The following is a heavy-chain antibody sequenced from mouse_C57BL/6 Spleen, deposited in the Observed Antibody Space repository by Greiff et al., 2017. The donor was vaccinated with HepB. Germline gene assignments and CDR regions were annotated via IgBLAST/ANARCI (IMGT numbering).Heavy chain of an antibody. J-gene: IGHJ3*01. CDR2: IRNKANNHAT. Sequence: EVQRVESGGGLVQPGGSMKLSCAASGFTFSDAWMDWVRQSPEKGLEWVAEIRNKANNHATYYAESVKGRFTISRDDSKSSVYLQMNSLRAEDTGIYYCTNPSSGYGFAYWGQGTLVTVSA. D-gene: IGHD3-2*02. CDR3: TNPSSGYGFAY. CDR1: GFTFSDAW. V-gene: IGHV6-6*01.